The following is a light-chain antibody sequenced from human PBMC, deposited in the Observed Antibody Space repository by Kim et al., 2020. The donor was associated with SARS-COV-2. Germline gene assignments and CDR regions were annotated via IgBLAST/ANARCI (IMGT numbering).Light chain of an antibody. CDR1: SGHSRNA. V-gene: IGLV4-69*01. J-gene: IGLJ7*01. Sequence: QLVLTQSPSASASLGASVKLTCTLSSGHSRNAIAWHQQQPERGPRYLMKLNSDGSHTKGDGIPDRFSGSSSGAESYLTISSLQSEDEADYYCQTWDTGIHVFGGGAQLAV. CDR3: QTWDTGIHV. CDR2: LNSDGSH.